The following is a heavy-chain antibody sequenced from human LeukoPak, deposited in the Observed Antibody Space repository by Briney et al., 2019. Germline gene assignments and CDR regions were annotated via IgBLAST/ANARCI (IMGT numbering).Heavy chain of an antibody. Sequence: GGSLRLSCAASGFTFSSYGMHWVRQAPGKGLEWVAVISYDGSNKYYADSVKGRFTISRDNSKNTLYLQMNSLRAEDTAVYYCAKVRGYQKREHFDYWGQGTLVTVSS. D-gene: IGHD5-18*01. CDR2: ISYDGSNK. V-gene: IGHV3-30*18. J-gene: IGHJ4*02. CDR3: AKVRGYQKREHFDY. CDR1: GFTFSSYG.